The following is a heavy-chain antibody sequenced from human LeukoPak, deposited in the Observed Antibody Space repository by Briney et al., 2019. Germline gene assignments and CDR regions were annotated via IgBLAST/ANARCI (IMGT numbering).Heavy chain of an antibody. CDR3: AREISPHYYDSSGYYQSDAFDI. V-gene: IGHV3-11*01. J-gene: IGHJ3*02. CDR1: RFTFSDYY. D-gene: IGHD3-22*01. Sequence: PGGSLRLSCAASRFTFSDYYMSWIRQAPGKGLEWVSYISSSGSTIYYADSVKGRFTISRDNAKNSLYLQMNSLRAEDTAVYYCAREISPHYYDSSGYYQSDAFDIWGQGTMVTVSS. CDR2: ISSSGSTI.